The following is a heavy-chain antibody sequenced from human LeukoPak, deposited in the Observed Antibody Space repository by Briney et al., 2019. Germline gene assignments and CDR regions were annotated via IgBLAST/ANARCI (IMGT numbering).Heavy chain of an antibody. CDR1: GFTFSSYA. D-gene: IGHD1-1*01. CDR2: ISGSGGST. V-gene: IGHV3-23*01. J-gene: IGHJ4*02. Sequence: AGGSLRLSCAASGFTFSSYAMSWVRQAPGKGLEWVSAISGSGGSTYYADSVKGRFTISRDNSKNTLYLQMNSLRAEDTAVYYCAKFRRLERRHFDYWGQGTLVTVSS. CDR3: AKFRRLERRHFDY.